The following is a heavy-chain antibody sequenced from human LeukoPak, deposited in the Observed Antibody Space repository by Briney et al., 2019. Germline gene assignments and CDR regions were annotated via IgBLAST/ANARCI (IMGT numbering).Heavy chain of an antibody. CDR1: GFTFSSYA. CDR3: AKAPRSTRLGLTRVDY. CDR2: ISYDGSNK. V-gene: IGHV3-30*04. D-gene: IGHD2-2*01. J-gene: IGHJ4*02. Sequence: GRSLRLSCAASGFTFSSYAMHWVRQAPGKGLEWVAVISYDGSNKYYADSVKGRFTISRDNSKNTLYLQMNSLRAEDTAVYYCAKAPRSTRLGLTRVDYWGQGTLVTVSS.